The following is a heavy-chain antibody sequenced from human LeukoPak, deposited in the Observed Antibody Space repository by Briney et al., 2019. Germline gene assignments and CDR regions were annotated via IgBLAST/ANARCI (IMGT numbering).Heavy chain of an antibody. CDR1: GGSFSGYY. CDR3: ARSTQIYCSGGSCYSIGILFDY. Sequence: SETLSLTCAVYGGSFSGYYWTWIRQPPGKGLEWIGEIYHSGSTNYNPSLKSRVTISVDKSKNQFSLKLSSVTAADTAVYYCARSTQIYCSGGSCYSIGILFDYWGQGTLVTVSS. V-gene: IGHV4-34*01. J-gene: IGHJ4*02. CDR2: IYHSGST. D-gene: IGHD2-15*01.